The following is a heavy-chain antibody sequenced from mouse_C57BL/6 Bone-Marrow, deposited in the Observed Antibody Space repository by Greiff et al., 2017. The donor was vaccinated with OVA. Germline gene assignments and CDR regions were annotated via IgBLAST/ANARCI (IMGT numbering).Heavy chain of an antibody. CDR1: GYSITSGYY. CDR3: AREETGTGGAY. D-gene: IGHD4-1*01. J-gene: IGHJ3*01. CDR2: ISYDGSN. V-gene: IGHV3-6*01. Sequence: EVQLVESGPGLVKPSQSLSLTCSVTGYSITSGYYWNWIRQFPGNKLEWMGYISYDGSNNYNPSLKNRISITRDTSKNQFFLKLNSVTTEDTATYYCAREETGTGGAYWGQGTLVTVSA.